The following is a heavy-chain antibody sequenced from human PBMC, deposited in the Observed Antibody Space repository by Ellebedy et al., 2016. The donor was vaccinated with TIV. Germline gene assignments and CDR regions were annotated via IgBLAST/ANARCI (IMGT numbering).Heavy chain of an antibody. Sequence: SETLSLXXAVYGGSFSGYSWSWIRQPPGRGLEWIREISHNGNTNYKPSLKSRVTISVDTSRNQFTLNLTSVTAADTAVYYCARVRPINLLYSSSSYWFGPWGQGTLVTVSS. CDR2: ISHNGNT. J-gene: IGHJ5*02. V-gene: IGHV4-34*01. D-gene: IGHD6-6*01. CDR1: GGSFSGYS. CDR3: ARVRPINLLYSSSSYWFGP.